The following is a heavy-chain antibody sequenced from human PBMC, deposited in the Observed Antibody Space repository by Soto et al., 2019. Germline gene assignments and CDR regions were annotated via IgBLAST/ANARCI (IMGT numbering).Heavy chain of an antibody. D-gene: IGHD2-15*01. V-gene: IGHV3-23*01. CDR1: GFPFSTYA. CDR2: TSNGGNT. J-gene: IGHJ5*02. Sequence: PGGSLRLCCEASGFPFSTYAMTWVRQVPGKGLEWVSTTSNGGNTEFAESVRGRFTVFRDNSKNTIYLQMSSLRAEDSAIYFCAKDFRPGLIVPTKSGFDPWGQGTPVTVSS. CDR3: AKDFRPGLIVPTKSGFDP.